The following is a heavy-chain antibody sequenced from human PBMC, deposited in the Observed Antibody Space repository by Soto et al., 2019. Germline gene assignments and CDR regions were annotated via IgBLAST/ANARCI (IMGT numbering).Heavy chain of an antibody. V-gene: IGHV1-3*01. J-gene: IGHJ6*03. D-gene: IGHD3-9*01. CDR3: ARAVRYKGYYYYMDV. Sequence: GVSVKVSCKASGYTFTIYAMHLVRQAPGQRLEWMGWISAGNGNTKYSQKFQGRVTITRDTSASTAYMELSSLRSEDTAVYYCARAVRYKGYYYYMDVWGKGTTVTVSS. CDR2: ISAGNGNT. CDR1: GYTFTIYA.